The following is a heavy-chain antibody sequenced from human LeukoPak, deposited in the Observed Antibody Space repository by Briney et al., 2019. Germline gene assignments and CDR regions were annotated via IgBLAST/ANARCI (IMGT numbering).Heavy chain of an antibody. CDR3: AKDRRYYGSGSYYPDY. Sequence: PGGSLRLSCEASGFTFSRYAMSWVRQAPGKGLEWVSGIDGSGGRGEKTYYADSVKGRFTISRDNSKNTLFLQMNSLRAEDTAVYYCAKDRRYYGSGSYYPDYWGQGTLVTVSS. J-gene: IGHJ4*02. D-gene: IGHD3-10*01. CDR2: IDGSGGRGEKT. V-gene: IGHV3-23*01. CDR1: GFTFSRYA.